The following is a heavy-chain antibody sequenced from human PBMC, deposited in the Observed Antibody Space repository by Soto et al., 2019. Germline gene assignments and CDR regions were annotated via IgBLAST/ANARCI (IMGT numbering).Heavy chain of an antibody. CDR2: IFPNSGAT. D-gene: IGHD2-15*01. Sequence: GASVKVSCKASGYVFTVFYLHWVRQAPGQGLEWMGWIFPNSGATNYAQKFQGRVTLTRDTSLSTGCMDLTRLTSDDTAVYYCARGRSLKWNWFDRWGQGTLVTVSS. CDR3: ARGRSLKWNWFDR. J-gene: IGHJ5*02. CDR1: GYVFTVFY. V-gene: IGHV1-2*02.